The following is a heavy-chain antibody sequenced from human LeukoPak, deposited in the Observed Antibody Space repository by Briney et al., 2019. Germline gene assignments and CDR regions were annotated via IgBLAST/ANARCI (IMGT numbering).Heavy chain of an antibody. Sequence: GGSLRLSCAASGFTFGSCAMNWFRQAPGKGLEWLSSINGSGANTYYADSVEGRFTISRDNSQNTLYLQMNSLRAEDTAVYYCAKDVRGYNRPFDYWGQGTLVTVSS. CDR3: AKDVRGYNRPFDY. CDR2: INGSGANT. J-gene: IGHJ4*02. V-gene: IGHV3-23*01. D-gene: IGHD3-10*02. CDR1: GFTFGSCA.